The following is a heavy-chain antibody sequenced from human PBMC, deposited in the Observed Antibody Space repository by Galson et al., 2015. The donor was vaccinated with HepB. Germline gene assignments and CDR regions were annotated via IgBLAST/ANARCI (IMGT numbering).Heavy chain of an antibody. CDR1: GFSFSRYG. V-gene: IGHV3-30*18. CDR2: ISYDGKQK. D-gene: IGHD4-17*01. J-gene: IGHJ4*02. CDR3: AKEGYIYGKGGPDN. Sequence: SLRLSCAGSGFSFSRYGIHWVRQAPGKGLEWVAFISYDGKQKYFADSLKGRLTVSRDNSKNTIYLQLNSLRPDDTAVYRCAKEGYIYGKGGPDNWGQGTLVTVSS.